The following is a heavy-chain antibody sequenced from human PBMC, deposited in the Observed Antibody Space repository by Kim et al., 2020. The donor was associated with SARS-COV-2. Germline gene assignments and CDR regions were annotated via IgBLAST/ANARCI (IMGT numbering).Heavy chain of an antibody. D-gene: IGHD6-13*01. J-gene: IGHJ6*03. CDR2: INHSGST. CDR1: GGSFSGYY. CDR3: ARSRAALSYSRYYYMDV. Sequence: SETLSLTCAVYGGSFSGYYWSWIRQPPGKGLEWIGEINHSGSTNYNPSLKSRVTISVDTSKNQFSLKLSSVTAADTAVYYCARSRAALSYSRYYYMDVWGKGTTVTVSS. V-gene: IGHV4-34*01.